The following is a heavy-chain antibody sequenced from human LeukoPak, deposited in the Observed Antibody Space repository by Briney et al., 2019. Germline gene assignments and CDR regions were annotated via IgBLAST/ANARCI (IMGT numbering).Heavy chain of an antibody. D-gene: IGHD3-10*01. CDR2: ISGSAAST. V-gene: IGHV3-23*01. CDR1: GFTFSSYA. J-gene: IGHJ4*02. CDR3: ARGSSYYYGSGSYYSPLDY. Sequence: GGSLRLSCAASGFTFSSYAMTWVRQAPGKGLEWVSIISGSAASTDYADSVKGRFAISRDNSKNTLYLQMNSLRAEDTAVYYCARGSSYYYGSGSYYSPLDYWGQGTLVTVSS.